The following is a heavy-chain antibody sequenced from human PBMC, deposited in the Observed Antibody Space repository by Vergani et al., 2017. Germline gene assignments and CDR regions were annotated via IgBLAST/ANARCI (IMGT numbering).Heavy chain of an antibody. J-gene: IGHJ5*02. CDR2: IIPIFATA. V-gene: IGHV1-69*06. CDR3: AIKGLAATGTQGWFDP. Sequence: QVQLVQSGAEVKKPGSSVKVSCKASGDTFTNYAISWVRQAPGQGLEWMGGIIPIFATANYAQKFQGRVTITADKSTSTAYMELSSLRSEDTAIYYCAIKGLAATGTQGWFDPWGQGTLVTVSS. CDR1: GDTFTNYA. D-gene: IGHD6-13*01.